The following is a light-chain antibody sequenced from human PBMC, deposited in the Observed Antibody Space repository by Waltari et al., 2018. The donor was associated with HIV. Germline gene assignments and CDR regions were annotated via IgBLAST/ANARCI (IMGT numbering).Light chain of an antibody. V-gene: IGLV1-40*01. CDR1: SSNIGAGYD. CDR3: QSYDSSLSGSSV. J-gene: IGLJ1*01. Sequence: PPSVSGAPGQRVTISCTGSSSNIGAGYDVHWYQQLPGTAPKLLIYGNSNRPSGVPDRFSGSKSGTSASLAITGLQAEDEADYYCQSYDSSLSGSSVFGTGTKVTVL. CDR2: GNS.